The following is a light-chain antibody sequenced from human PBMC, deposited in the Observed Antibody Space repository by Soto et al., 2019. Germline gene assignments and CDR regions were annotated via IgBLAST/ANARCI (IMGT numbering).Light chain of an antibody. CDR1: QSVSSY. J-gene: IGKJ1*01. V-gene: IGKV3-11*01. Sequence: EIVMTQSPAALSVSPGARATLSGRASQSVSSYLAWYHQKPGQAPRLLIYDASNRATGIPARFSGSGSGTDFTLTISSLEPEDFAVYYCKQRSNWPWTFGQGIKGDNK. CDR3: KQRSNWPWT. CDR2: DAS.